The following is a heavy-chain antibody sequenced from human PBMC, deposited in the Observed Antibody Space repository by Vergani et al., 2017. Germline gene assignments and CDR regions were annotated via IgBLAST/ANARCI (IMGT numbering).Heavy chain of an antibody. J-gene: IGHJ6*03. D-gene: IGHD5-12*01. CDR1: GFTFSTYS. V-gene: IGHV3-48*01. Sequence: EVQLVESGGGLVQPGGSLRLSCVGSGFTFSTYSMNWVRQAPGKGLEWVSYISTDASTTYYGDSVKGRFTISRDNAKNSLYLQMNSLRAEDTAVYYCAKDGGYDSMYYYYYMDVWGKXP. CDR2: ISTDASTT. CDR3: AKDGGYDSMYYYYYMDV.